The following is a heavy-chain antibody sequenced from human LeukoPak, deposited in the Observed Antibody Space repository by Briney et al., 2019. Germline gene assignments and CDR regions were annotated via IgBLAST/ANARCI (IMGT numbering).Heavy chain of an antibody. D-gene: IGHD2-2*01. CDR2: ISGSGGST. CDR1: GFTFSIYW. Sequence: GGSLRLSCAASGFTFSIYWMSWVRQAPGKGLEWVSAISGSGGSTYYADSVKGRFTISRDNSKNTLYLQMNSLRAEDTALYYCASLNRADCSSTSCHTHYWGQGTLVTVSS. J-gene: IGHJ4*02. V-gene: IGHV3-23*01. CDR3: ASLNRADCSSTSCHTHY.